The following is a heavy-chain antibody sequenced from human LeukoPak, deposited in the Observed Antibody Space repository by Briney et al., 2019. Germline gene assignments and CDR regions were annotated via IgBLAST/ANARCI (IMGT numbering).Heavy chain of an antibody. CDR1: GFTFNNYV. V-gene: IGHV3-23*01. J-gene: IGHJ4*02. D-gene: IGHD3-22*01. CDR2: IDYSGGNT. CDR3: AKGDYYDSSGPLPFDY. Sequence: GGSLRLSCAASGFTFNNYVMSWVRQAPGKGLEWVSGIDYSGGNTNYADSVLGRFTVSRDNSKNTLYLQMNSLRAEDTAVYYCAKGDYYDSSGPLPFDYWGQGTLVTVSS.